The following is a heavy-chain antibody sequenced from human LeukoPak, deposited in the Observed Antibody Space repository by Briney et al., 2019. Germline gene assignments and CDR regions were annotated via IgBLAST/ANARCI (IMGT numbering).Heavy chain of an antibody. J-gene: IGHJ4*02. D-gene: IGHD3-10*01. CDR1: GYTFTSYG. CDR3: ARDGYYYGSGSYGSIY. Sequence: ASVKVSCEASGYTFTSYGISWVRQAPGQGLEWMGWISAYNGNTNYAQKLQGRVTMTTDTSTSTAYMELRSLRSDDTAVYYCARDGYYYGSGSYGSIYWGQGTLVTVSS. V-gene: IGHV1-18*01. CDR2: ISAYNGNT.